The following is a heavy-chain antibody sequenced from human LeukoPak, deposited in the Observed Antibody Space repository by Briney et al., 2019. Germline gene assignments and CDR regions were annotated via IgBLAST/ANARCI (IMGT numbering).Heavy chain of an antibody. Sequence: GGSLRLSCAASGFTFSSYWMSWVRQAPGKGLEWVAYIKQDGSEKYYADSVKGRFTISRDNAKNSLYLQMNSLRAEDTAVYYCARHLSGITGYTYGRGIDYWGQGTLVTVSS. V-gene: IGHV3-7*01. CDR2: IKQDGSEK. CDR1: GFTFSSYW. CDR3: ARHLSGITGYTYGRGIDY. J-gene: IGHJ4*02. D-gene: IGHD5-18*01.